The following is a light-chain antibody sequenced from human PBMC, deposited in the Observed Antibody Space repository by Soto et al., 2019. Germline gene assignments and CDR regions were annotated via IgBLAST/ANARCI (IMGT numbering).Light chain of an antibody. CDR3: QHYGSSPYT. Sequence: EIVLTQSPGTLSLSPGERVTLPCRASPSVSSSYLAWYQQKPGQAPRLLFYGASRRATGIPDRFSGGQSGTDFTLTVSRLEPEDFAVYFCQHYGSSPYTFGQGTKVDIK. CDR2: GAS. J-gene: IGKJ2*01. V-gene: IGKV3-20*01. CDR1: PSVSSSY.